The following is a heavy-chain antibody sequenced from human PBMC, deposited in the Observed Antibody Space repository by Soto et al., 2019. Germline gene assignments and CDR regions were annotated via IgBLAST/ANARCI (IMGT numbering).Heavy chain of an antibody. CDR1: GGTFSSYA. V-gene: IGHV1-69*13. D-gene: IGHD6-6*01. CDR2: IIPIFGTA. J-gene: IGHJ6*02. CDR3: ARPSIAARLDYYYYYGMDV. Sequence: VKVSCKASGGTFSSYAISWVRQAPGQGLEWMGGIIPIFGTANYAQKFQGRVTITADESTSTAYMELSSLRSEDTAVYYCARPSIAARLDYYYYYGMDVWGQGTTVTVSS.